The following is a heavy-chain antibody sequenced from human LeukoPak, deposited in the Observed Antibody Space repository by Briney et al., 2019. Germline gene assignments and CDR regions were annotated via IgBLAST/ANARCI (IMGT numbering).Heavy chain of an antibody. CDR2: ITPSGGST. J-gene: IGHJ6*02. CDR3: ARVEMPTINGMDV. CDR1: GYTFTSYY. D-gene: IGHD5-24*01. Sequence: VASVKVSCKASGYTFTSYYMHWVRQAPGQGLEWMGIITPSGGSTNYAQKFQGRVTMTRDTSTTTVYMELSRLRSEDTAVYYCARVEMPTINGMDVWGQGTTVTVSS. V-gene: IGHV1-46*01.